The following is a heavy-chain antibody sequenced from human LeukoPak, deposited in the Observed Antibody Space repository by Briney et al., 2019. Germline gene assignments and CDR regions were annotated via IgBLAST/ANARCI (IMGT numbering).Heavy chain of an antibody. D-gene: IGHD4-17*01. Sequence: SETLSLTCTVSGGSIRGTYWSWIRQPPGKGLEWIAYMYNSGSTNYNPSLKSRVTISIDTSKNQFSLKLSSLTAADTAIYYCARGIESYGDYGYWGQGILVTVSS. CDR3: ARGIESYGDYGY. J-gene: IGHJ4*02. V-gene: IGHV4-59*01. CDR2: MYNSGST. CDR1: GGSIRGTY.